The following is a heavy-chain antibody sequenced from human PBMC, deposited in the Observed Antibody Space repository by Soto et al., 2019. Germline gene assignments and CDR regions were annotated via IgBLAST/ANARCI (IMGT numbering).Heavy chain of an antibody. V-gene: IGHV1-69*13. Sequence: ASVKVSCKASGGTFSSYAISWVRQAPGQGLEWMGGIIPIFGTANYAQKFQGRVTITADESTSTAYVELSSLRSEDTAVYYCARCYDSSGYYSYAFDIWGQGTMVTVSS. CDR3: ARCYDSSGYYSYAFDI. J-gene: IGHJ3*02. D-gene: IGHD3-22*01. CDR1: GGTFSSYA. CDR2: IIPIFGTA.